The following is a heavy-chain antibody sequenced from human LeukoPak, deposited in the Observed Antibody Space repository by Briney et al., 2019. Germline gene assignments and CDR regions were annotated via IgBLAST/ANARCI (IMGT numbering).Heavy chain of an antibody. Sequence: ASVKVSCKASGYTFTSYDINWVRQAPGQGLEYMGWINPNGGGPNYAQRFKGRVTLTKDTSINTVYMEMTGLTSDDTAVFYCARGGLAVAGKTQFHFDKWGQGTLVTVSS. D-gene: IGHD6-19*01. J-gene: IGHJ4*02. CDR1: GYTFTSYD. CDR2: INPNGGGP. CDR3: ARGGLAVAGKTQFHFDK. V-gene: IGHV1-2*02.